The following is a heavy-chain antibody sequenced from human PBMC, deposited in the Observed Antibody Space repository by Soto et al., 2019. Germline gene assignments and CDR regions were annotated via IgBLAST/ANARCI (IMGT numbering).Heavy chain of an antibody. CDR3: ASLGNSPTGGDY. Sequence: TLSLTFAISGDSVSSNSAAWNWIRQSPSRGLEWLGRTYYRSKWYNDYVVSVKSRITVNPDTSKNQFSLQLNSVTPEDTAVYYCASLGNSPTGGDYWSQGTRVTVSS. CDR1: GDSVSSNSAA. J-gene: IGHJ4*02. D-gene: IGHD7-27*01. CDR2: TYYRSKWYN. V-gene: IGHV6-1*01.